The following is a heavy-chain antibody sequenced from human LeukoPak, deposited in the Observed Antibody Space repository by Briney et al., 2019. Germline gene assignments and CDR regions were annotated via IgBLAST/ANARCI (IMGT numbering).Heavy chain of an antibody. CDR2: IYTSGST. CDR3: ARLDSSSPDGYYYHYMDV. V-gene: IGHV4-4*09. J-gene: IGHJ6*03. D-gene: IGHD6-6*01. CDR1: GGSISSYY. Sequence: SETLSLTCTVSGGSISSYYWSWIRQPPGKGLEWIGYIYTSGSTNYNPSLKSRVTISVDTSKNQFSLKLSSVTAADTAVYYCARLDSSSPDGYYYHYMDVWGKGTTVTVSS.